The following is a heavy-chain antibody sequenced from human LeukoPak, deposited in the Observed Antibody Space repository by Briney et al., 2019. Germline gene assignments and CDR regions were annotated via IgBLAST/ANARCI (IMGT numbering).Heavy chain of an antibody. J-gene: IGHJ4*02. CDR2: ISSSSSYI. Sequence: GGSLRLSCAASGFTFSSYSMNWVRQAPGKGLEWVSSISSSSSYIYYADSVKGRFTISRDNAKNSLYLQMNSLRAEDTAVYYCARVRLRYFDWSVRYYFDYWGQGTLVTVSS. CDR1: GFTFSSYS. D-gene: IGHD3-9*01. V-gene: IGHV3-21*04. CDR3: ARVRLRYFDWSVRYYFDY.